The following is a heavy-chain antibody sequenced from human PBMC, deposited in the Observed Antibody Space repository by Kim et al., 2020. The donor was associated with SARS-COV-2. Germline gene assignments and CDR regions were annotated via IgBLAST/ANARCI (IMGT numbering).Heavy chain of an antibody. V-gene: IGHV3-7*01. CDR2: IKEDGSDK. CDR1: GFSFSDFW. CDR3: ARPESNF. Sequence: GGSLRLSCVASGFSFSDFWMTWVRHTPGKGLEWVANIKEDGSDKHYADAVKGRFTISRDNAHNSLYLQMNSLRAEDTAVYYCARPESNFWGRGTLVTVAS. J-gene: IGHJ4*02.